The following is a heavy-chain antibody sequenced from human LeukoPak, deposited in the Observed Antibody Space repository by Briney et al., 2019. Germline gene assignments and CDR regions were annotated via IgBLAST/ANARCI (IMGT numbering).Heavy chain of an antibody. Sequence: PGGSLRLSCAASGFTFSSSWMSWVRQAPGKGLEWLANIKQDGSEESSMDSLKGRFVISRDNAKKLLYLQMNNLRVEDTAVYYCARVGPPYYYYHMDVWGRGTTVTVSS. V-gene: IGHV3-7*01. J-gene: IGHJ6*03. CDR1: GFTFSSSW. CDR3: ARVGPPYYYYHMDV. CDR2: IKQDGSEE.